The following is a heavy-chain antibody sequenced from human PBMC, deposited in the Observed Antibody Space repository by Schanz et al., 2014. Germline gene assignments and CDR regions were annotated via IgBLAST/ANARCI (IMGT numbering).Heavy chain of an antibody. J-gene: IGHJ4*02. CDR2: ISHSGGSK. V-gene: IGHV3-23*01. Sequence: EVQLLDSGGGLVQPGGSLRLSCAASGFTFSTYAMSWVRQAPGKGLEWVSSISHSGGSKYYADSVKGRFTISRDNSKNTLYLHMNTLRSEDTAVYYCAKDSTRIDIVLVPTAIDYWGQGTLVTVSS. CDR1: GFTFSTYA. CDR3: AKDSTRIDIVLVPTAIDY. D-gene: IGHD2-2*01.